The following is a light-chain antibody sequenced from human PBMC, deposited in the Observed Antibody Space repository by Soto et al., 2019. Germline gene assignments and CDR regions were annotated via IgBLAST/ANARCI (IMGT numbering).Light chain of an antibody. V-gene: IGKV1-39*01. CDR2: AAS. J-gene: IGKJ4*01. CDR1: QSISSY. Sequence: DIELTQSPSSLSVSVGDRVSMTCRASQSISSYLNRYQQKPGKAPKLLIYAASSLQSGVPSRFSGFRSGTDFTLTISRLQPEDFATYFCQQSYSTPLTFGGGTKVDIK. CDR3: QQSYSTPLT.